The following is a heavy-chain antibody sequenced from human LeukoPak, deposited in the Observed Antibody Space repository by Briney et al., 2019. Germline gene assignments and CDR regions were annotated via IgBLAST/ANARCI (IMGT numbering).Heavy chain of an antibody. Sequence: ASVKVSCKASGYTFTSYGISWVRQAPGQGLEWMGWISAYNVNTNDAQKLQGRVTMTTDTSTTTAYMELRSLRSDDTAVYYCARTRWLQLLGDYWGQGTLVTVSS. CDR2: ISAYNVNT. J-gene: IGHJ4*02. CDR3: ARTRWLQLLGDY. V-gene: IGHV1-18*01. D-gene: IGHD5-24*01. CDR1: GYTFTSYG.